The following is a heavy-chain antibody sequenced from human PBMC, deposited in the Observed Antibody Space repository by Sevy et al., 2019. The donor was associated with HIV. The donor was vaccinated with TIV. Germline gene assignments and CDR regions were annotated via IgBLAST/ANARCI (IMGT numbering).Heavy chain of an antibody. CDR3: ARDLEFYDYGDYGPAFMPDY. CDR2: IWFDGSNT. V-gene: IGHV3-33*08. D-gene: IGHD4-17*01. Sequence: GGSLRLSCEASGFTFSDYWMTWVRQAPGKGLEWVAVIWFDGSNTYYADSVKGRFTISRDIAKNTLHLQMNSLRAEDTAVYYCARDLEFYDYGDYGPAFMPDYWGQGTLVTVSS. J-gene: IGHJ4*02. CDR1: GFTFSDYW.